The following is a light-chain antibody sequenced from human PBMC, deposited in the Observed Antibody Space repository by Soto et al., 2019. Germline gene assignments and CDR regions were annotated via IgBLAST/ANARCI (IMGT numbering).Light chain of an antibody. CDR1: QSISSW. J-gene: IGKJ1*01. V-gene: IGKV1-5*01. CDR3: QQYNSYPWT. Sequence: IQLTQSPSTLSASVGGSVTITFRASQSISSWLAWYQQKPGKAPKLLIYDASSLESGVPSRFSGSGSGTEFTLTISSLQPDDFATYYCQQYNSYPWTFGQGTKVE. CDR2: DAS.